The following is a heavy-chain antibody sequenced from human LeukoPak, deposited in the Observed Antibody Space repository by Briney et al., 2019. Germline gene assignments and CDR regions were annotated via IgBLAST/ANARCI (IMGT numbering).Heavy chain of an antibody. J-gene: IGHJ4*02. D-gene: IGHD3-10*01. Sequence: ASVTVSCKASGYTFTGYYMHWVRQAPEQGLEWMGWINPNSGGTNYAQKFQGRVTMTRDTSISTAYMELSRLRSDDTAVYYCARAYGSGKYYFDYWGQGTLVTVSS. CDR3: ARAYGSGKYYFDY. V-gene: IGHV1-2*02. CDR2: INPNSGGT. CDR1: GYTFTGYY.